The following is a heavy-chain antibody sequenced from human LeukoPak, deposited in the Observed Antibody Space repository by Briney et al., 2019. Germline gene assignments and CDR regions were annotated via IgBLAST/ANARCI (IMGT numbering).Heavy chain of an antibody. Sequence: GRSLRLSCTASGFTFSHYTMHWVRQAPGKGLEWVAVISYDGSNKYSADSVKGRFTISRDNAKNTLYLQMNSLRAEDTAVYYCARGGYHAYYLDYWGQGSLVTVSS. CDR1: GFTFSHYT. CDR3: ARGGYHAYYLDY. CDR2: ISYDGSNK. D-gene: IGHD5-18*01. J-gene: IGHJ4*02. V-gene: IGHV3-30-3*01.